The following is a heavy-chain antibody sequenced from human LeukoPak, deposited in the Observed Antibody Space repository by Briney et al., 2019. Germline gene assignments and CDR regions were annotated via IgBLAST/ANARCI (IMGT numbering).Heavy chain of an antibody. J-gene: IGHJ5*02. CDR1: RGTFSSYA. D-gene: IGHD2-2*01. Sequence: SVKVSCKASRGTFSSYAISWVRQAPGQGLEWMGGIIPIFGTANYAQKFQGRVTITADESTSTAYMELSSLRSEDTAVYYCARDARHRYCSSTSCYRGWLDPWGQGTLVTVSS. CDR3: ARDARHRYCSSTSCYRGWLDP. V-gene: IGHV1-69*13. CDR2: IIPIFGTA.